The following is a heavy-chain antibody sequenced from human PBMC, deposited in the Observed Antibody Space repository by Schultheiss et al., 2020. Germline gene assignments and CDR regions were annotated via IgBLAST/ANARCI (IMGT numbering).Heavy chain of an antibody. D-gene: IGHD4-17*01. CDR1: GYTFTTYG. CDR3: ARERRTTYMTTVTSDYFQH. Sequence: ASVKVSCKASGYTFTTYGISWVRQAPGQGLEWMGWISAYTGETNYAQKLQGRVTMTTDTSTSTAYMELRSLRSDDTAVYYCARERRTTYMTTVTSDYFQHWGQGTLVTVSS. J-gene: IGHJ1*01. V-gene: IGHV1-18*01. CDR2: ISAYTGET.